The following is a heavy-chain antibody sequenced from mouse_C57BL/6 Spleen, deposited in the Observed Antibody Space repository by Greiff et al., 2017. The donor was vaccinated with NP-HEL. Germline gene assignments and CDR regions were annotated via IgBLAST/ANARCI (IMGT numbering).Heavy chain of an antibody. J-gene: IGHJ4*01. CDR2: ISDGGSYT. V-gene: IGHV5-4*01. CDR3: AREATGAYYAMDY. D-gene: IGHD1-1*01. Sequence: DVKLVESGGGLVKPGGSLKLSCAASGFTFSSYAMSWVRQTPEKRLEWVATISDGGSYTYYPDNVKGRFTISRDNAKNNLYLQMSHLKSEDTAMYYCAREATGAYYAMDYWGQGTSVTVSS. CDR1: GFTFSSYA.